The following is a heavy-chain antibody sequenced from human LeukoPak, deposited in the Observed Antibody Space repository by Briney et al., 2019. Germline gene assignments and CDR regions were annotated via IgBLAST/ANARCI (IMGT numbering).Heavy chain of an antibody. CDR1: GFTFSNAW. J-gene: IGHJ4*02. Sequence: GGSLRLSCAASGFTFSNAWMSWVRQAPGKGREWVGRIKSKTDGGTTDYAVPVKGRFTISRDDSKHTLDLQMNSLKTEDTAVYYCTTLLLWFGDDYWGQGTLVTVSS. CDR3: TTLLLWFGDDY. CDR2: IKSKTDGGTT. D-gene: IGHD3-10*01. V-gene: IGHV3-15*01.